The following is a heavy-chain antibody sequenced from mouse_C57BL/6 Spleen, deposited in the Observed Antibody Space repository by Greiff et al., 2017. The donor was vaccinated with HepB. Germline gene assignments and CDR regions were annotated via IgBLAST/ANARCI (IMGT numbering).Heavy chain of an antibody. Sequence: QVQLKESGAELARPGASVKLSCKASGYTFTSYGISWVKQRTGQGLEWIGEIYPRSGNTYYNEKFKGKATLTADKSSSTAYMELRSLTSEDSAVYFCARSGYDLAWFAYWGQGTLVTVSA. J-gene: IGHJ3*01. D-gene: IGHD2-2*01. V-gene: IGHV1-81*01. CDR3: ARSGYDLAWFAY. CDR2: IYPRSGNT. CDR1: GYTFTSYG.